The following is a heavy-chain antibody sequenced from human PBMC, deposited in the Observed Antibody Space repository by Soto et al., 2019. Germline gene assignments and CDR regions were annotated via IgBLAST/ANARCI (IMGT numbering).Heavy chain of an antibody. CDR2: MNPNSGNT. CDR1: GYTFTSYD. Sequence: ASVKVSCKASGYTFTSYDINWERQATGQGLEWMGWMNPNSGNTAYAQKFQGRVTMTRNTSISTAYMELSSLRSVDSAVYYCARGRSWLYYFDYWGQGTLVTVSS. D-gene: IGHD6-13*01. J-gene: IGHJ4*02. V-gene: IGHV1-8*01. CDR3: ARGRSWLYYFDY.